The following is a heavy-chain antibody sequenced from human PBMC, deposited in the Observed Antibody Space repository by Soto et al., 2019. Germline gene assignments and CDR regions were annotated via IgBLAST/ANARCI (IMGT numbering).Heavy chain of an antibody. J-gene: IGHJ6*03. CDR3: TRDALYCSSTSCYGFAAKYYYMDV. CDR1: GFTFGDYA. D-gene: IGHD2-2*01. Sequence: PGGSLRLSCTASGFTFGDYAMSWFRQAPGKGLEWVGFIRSKAYGGTTEYAASVKGRFTISRDDSKSIAYLQMNSLKTEDTAVYYCTRDALYCSSTSCYGFAAKYYYMDVWGKGTTVTVSS. CDR2: IRSKAYGGTT. V-gene: IGHV3-49*03.